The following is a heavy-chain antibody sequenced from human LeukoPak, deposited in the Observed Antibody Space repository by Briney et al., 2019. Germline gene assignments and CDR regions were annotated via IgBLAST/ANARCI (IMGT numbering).Heavy chain of an antibody. J-gene: IGHJ3*02. CDR3: GRARKKTNSGYYLDAFDI. Sequence: PSQTLSLTCAVSGGSISSGGYSWSWIRQPPGKGLEWIGYIYHSGSTYYNPSLKSRVTISVDRSKNQFSLKLSSVTAADTAVYYCGRARKKTNSGYYLDAFDIWGQGTMVTASS. CDR1: GGSISSGGYS. D-gene: IGHD3-22*01. V-gene: IGHV4-30-2*01. CDR2: IYHSGST.